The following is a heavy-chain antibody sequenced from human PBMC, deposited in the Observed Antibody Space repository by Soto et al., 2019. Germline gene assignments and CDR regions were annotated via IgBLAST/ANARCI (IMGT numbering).Heavy chain of an antibody. CDR1: GFTVSSNY. Sequence: GGSLRLSXAASGFTVSSNYMSWVRQAPGKGLEWVSVIYSGGSTYYADSVKGRFTISRDNSKNTLYLQMNSLRAEDTAVYYCASSEGYDHVWDSYGMDVWGQGTTVTVS. CDR3: ASSEGYDHVWDSYGMDV. V-gene: IGHV3-53*01. CDR2: IYSGGST. J-gene: IGHJ6*02. D-gene: IGHD3-16*01.